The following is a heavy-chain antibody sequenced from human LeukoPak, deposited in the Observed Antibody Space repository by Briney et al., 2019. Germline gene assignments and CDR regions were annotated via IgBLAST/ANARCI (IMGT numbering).Heavy chain of an antibody. CDR3: ARRNIVAVNWFDP. J-gene: IGHJ5*02. V-gene: IGHV4-39*01. D-gene: IGHD5-12*01. Sequence: PSETLSLTCTVSGGSLSSISYYWGWIRQPPGRGLEWIGSIYYSGSTYYHPSLKSRVTISVDTSKNQFSLKLSSVTAADTAVYYCARRNIVAVNWFDPWGQGTLVTVSS. CDR2: IYYSGST. CDR1: GGSLSSISYY.